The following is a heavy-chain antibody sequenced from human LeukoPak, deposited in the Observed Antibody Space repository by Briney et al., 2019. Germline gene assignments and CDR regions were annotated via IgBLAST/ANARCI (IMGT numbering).Heavy chain of an antibody. CDR1: GFTFDDYG. D-gene: IGHD7-27*01. Sequence: GGSLRLSCAASGFTFDDYGMSWVRQAPGKGLEWVSGINWNGGSTGYADSVKGRFTISRDNAKNSLYLQMNSLRAEDTALYHWPRLANWGSLAPVYNFDYGAQGPLLTASS. CDR3: PRLANWGSLAPVYNFDY. J-gene: IGHJ4*02. CDR2: INWNGGST. V-gene: IGHV3-20*01.